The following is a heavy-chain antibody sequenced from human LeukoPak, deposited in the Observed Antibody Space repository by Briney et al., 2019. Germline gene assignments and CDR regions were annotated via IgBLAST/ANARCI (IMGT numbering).Heavy chain of an antibody. D-gene: IGHD6-19*01. CDR2: ISWDSRNI. J-gene: IGHJ6*02. CDR3: ARGNRDSSGFYYYYGMDV. Sequence: GGSLRLSCVASGFSVSSSYMSWVRQAPGKGLEWVSGISWDSRNIGYAASVKGRFTISRDNAKNSLHLQLSSLRAEDTALYYCARGNRDSSGFYYYYGMDVWGQGTTVTVSS. V-gene: IGHV3-9*01. CDR1: GFSVSSSY.